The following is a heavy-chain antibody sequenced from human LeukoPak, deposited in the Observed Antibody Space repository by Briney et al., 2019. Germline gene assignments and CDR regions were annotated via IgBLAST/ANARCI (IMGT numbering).Heavy chain of an antibody. CDR3: TTSKDHYSHH. Sequence: GGSLRLSCAASGFTFSSYAMSWVRQAPGKGLEWVSAISGSGGSTYYADSVKGRFTISRDNSKNTLYLQMNSLRVEDTAMYYCTTSKDHYSHHWGQGTLVTVSS. J-gene: IGHJ4*02. V-gene: IGHV3-23*01. CDR1: GFTFSSYA. CDR2: ISGSGGST.